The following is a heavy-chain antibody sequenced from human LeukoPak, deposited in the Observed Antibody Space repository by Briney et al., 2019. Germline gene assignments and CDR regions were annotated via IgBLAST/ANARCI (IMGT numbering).Heavy chain of an antibody. CDR1: GYTFTSYD. CDR2: MNPNSGNT. V-gene: IGHV1-8*01. Sequence: ASVKVSCKASGYTFTSYDINWVRQAPGQGLEWMGWMNPNSGNTGYAQKFQGRVTMTRNTSISTAYMELSSLRSEDTAVYYCARFPAAGTPTYYYYYMDVWGKGTTVTISS. CDR3: ARFPAAGTPTYYYYYMDV. J-gene: IGHJ6*03. D-gene: IGHD1-7*01.